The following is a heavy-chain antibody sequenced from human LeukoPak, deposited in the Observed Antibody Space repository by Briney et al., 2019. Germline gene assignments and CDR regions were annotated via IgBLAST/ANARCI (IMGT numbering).Heavy chain of an antibody. V-gene: IGHV3-53*01. CDR2: IHSADTT. D-gene: IGHD3-9*01. J-gene: IGHJ4*02. CDR1: GFTVSNNH. Sequence: GGSLRLSCAASGFTVSNNHMNWVRQAPGKGLEWVSVIHSADTTYYADSVKGRFTISRDNSKNTLYLQMNSLRAEDTAVYYCAKDREGYDILTGYYYWGQGTLVTVSS. CDR3: AKDREGYDILTGYYY.